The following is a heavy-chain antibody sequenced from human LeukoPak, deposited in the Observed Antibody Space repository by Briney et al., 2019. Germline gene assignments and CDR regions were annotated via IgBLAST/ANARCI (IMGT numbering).Heavy chain of an antibody. CDR3: AKTMGAIDHDY. CDR2: ITGTGGGT. J-gene: IGHJ4*02. Sequence: GGSLRLSCAASGFTFSSYWMSWVRQAPGKGLEWVSTITGTGGGTYYADSIKGRFTFSRDNSRNTLYLQMNSLRAEDTAVYYCAKTMGAIDHDYWGQGTLVTVSS. D-gene: IGHD1-26*01. CDR1: GFTFSSYW. V-gene: IGHV3-23*01.